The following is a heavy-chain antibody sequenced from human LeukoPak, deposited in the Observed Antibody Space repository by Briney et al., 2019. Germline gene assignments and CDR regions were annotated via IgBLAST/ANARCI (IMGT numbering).Heavy chain of an antibody. J-gene: IGHJ5*02. CDR2: INHSGVT. CDR3: ASLPTYYYDSSGKPP. CDR1: GGSLTDYF. D-gene: IGHD3-22*01. Sequence: SETLSLTCAIHGGSLTDYFWTWIRQPPGKGLEWIGEINHSGVTHYSPSVRGRVTMSIDTSKNQFSLTLTSVTAADTAVYYCASLPTYYYDSSGKPPWGQGTLVTVSS. V-gene: IGHV4-34*01.